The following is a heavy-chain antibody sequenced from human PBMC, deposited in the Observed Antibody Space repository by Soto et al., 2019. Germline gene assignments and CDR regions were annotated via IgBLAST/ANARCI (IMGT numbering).Heavy chain of an antibody. CDR1: GFTFSSYA. CDR3: ASAKAVVIAALGI. V-gene: IGHV3-23*01. D-gene: IGHD2-21*01. J-gene: IGHJ3*02. CDR2: ISGSGGST. Sequence: EVQLLESGGGLVQPGGSLRLSCAASGFTFSSYAMTWVRQAPGKGLEWVSAISGSGGSTYYADSVKGRFTISRDNSKNTLYLQLDSLTGADTAVYYCASAKAVVIAALGIWGQGTMVTVSS.